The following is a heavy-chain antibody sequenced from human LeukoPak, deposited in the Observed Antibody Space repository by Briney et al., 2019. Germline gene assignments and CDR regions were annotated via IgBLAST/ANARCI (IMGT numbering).Heavy chain of an antibody. J-gene: IGHJ4*02. D-gene: IGHD2-21*01. CDR1: GLTFSSYA. CDR2: ISGSGGST. Sequence: GGSLRLSCAASGLTFSSYAMNWVRQAPGEGLEWVSSISGSGGSTYYADSVKGRFTISRDNSENTLYLQMNSLRAEDTAVYYCAKALRIAHFDYWGQGALVTVSS. V-gene: IGHV3-23*01. CDR3: AKALRIAHFDY.